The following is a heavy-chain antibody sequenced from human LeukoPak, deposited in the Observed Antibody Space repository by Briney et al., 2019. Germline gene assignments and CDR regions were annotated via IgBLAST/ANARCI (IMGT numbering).Heavy chain of an antibody. CDR2: LASDWSST. CDR1: GLTFSSHW. CDR3: AREFNEAYCGGDCWYFDY. V-gene: IGHV3-74*01. Sequence: GGSLRLSCAASGLTFSSHWMHWVRQAPGKGLVWVSRLASDWSSTTYADSVKGRFTISRDNSKNTLYLQMNSLRAEDTAVYYCAREFNEAYCGGDCWYFDYWGQGTLVTVSS. J-gene: IGHJ4*02. D-gene: IGHD2-21*02.